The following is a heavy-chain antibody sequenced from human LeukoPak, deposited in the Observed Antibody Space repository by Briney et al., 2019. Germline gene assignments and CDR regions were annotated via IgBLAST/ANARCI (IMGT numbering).Heavy chain of an antibody. V-gene: IGHV3-72*01. CDR1: GFTFSDHY. J-gene: IGHJ3*02. CDR3: ASYSGIKDAFDI. Sequence: GGSLRLSCAASGFTFSDHYMDWVRQAPGKGLEWVGRTRNKANSHTTEYAASVKGRFTISRDDSKNSLYLQMNSLKTEDTAVYYCASYSGIKDAFDIWGQGTMVTVSS. D-gene: IGHD1-26*01. CDR2: TRNKANSHTT.